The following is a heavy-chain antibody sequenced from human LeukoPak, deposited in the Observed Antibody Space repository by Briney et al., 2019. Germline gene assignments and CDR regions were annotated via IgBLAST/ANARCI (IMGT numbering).Heavy chain of an antibody. J-gene: IGHJ4*02. D-gene: IGHD2-2*01. CDR3: ARSLGYCSSTSCFAGDY. CDR2: IYPGDSDT. Sequence: GESLKISCKGPGYSFTSYWIGWVRQMPGKGLEWMGIIYPGDSDTRYSPSFQGQVTISADKSISTAYLQWSSLEASDTAMYYCARSLGYCSSTSCFAGDYWGQGTLVTVSS. CDR1: GYSFTSYW. V-gene: IGHV5-51*01.